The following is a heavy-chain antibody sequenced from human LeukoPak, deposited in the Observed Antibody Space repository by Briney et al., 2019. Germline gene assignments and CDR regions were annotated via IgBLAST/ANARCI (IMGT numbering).Heavy chain of an antibody. CDR2: ISWNSGSI. Sequence: GGSLRLSCAASGFTFDDYAMHWVRQAPGKGLEWVSGISWNSGSIGYADSVKGRFTISRDNAKNSLYLQMNSLRAEDTALYYCARKYSSGFDYWGQGTLDTVSS. V-gene: IGHV3-9*01. CDR3: ARKYSSGFDY. CDR1: GFTFDDYA. D-gene: IGHD6-19*01. J-gene: IGHJ4*02.